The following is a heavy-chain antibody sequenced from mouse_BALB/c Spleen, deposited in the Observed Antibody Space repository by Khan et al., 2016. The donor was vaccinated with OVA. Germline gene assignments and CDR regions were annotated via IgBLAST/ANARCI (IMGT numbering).Heavy chain of an antibody. CDR1: GFSLTDYG. V-gene: IGHV2-6-7*01. J-gene: IGHJ3*01. CDR3: ARELRLGGFAY. D-gene: IGHD1-2*01. CDR2: IWGDGST. Sequence: VQLVESGPGLVAPSQSLSITCTVSGFSLTDYGVNWVRQPPGKGLEWLGMIWGDGSTDYISALKSRLSINKDNSKSQVFLKMNSLQTDDTARYFCARELRLGGFAYWGQGTLVTVSA.